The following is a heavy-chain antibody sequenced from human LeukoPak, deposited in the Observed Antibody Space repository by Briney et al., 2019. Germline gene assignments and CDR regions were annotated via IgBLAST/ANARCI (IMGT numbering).Heavy chain of an antibody. D-gene: IGHD6-19*01. CDR2: IIPIFGTA. CDR1: GGTFSSYA. CDR3: TRGPSYHSKWVGGMWFDP. V-gene: IGHV1-69*05. Sequence: ASVKVSCKASGGTFSSYAISWVRQAPGQGLEWMGGIIPIFGTANYAQRFQGRVSMTMNTSISTAYMELSSLTSEDTAMYYCTRGPSYHSKWVGGMWFDPWGQGTLVTVSS. J-gene: IGHJ5*02.